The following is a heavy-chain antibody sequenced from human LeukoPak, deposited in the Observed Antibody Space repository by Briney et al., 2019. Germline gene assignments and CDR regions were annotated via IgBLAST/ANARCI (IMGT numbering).Heavy chain of an antibody. CDR3: VKPGYSSSWLDY. J-gene: IGHJ4*02. CDR2: ISYGGSSK. V-gene: IGHV3-30*18. Sequence: GGSLRLSCKASGFTFSSYGMHWVRQAPGKGLEWVGVISYGGSSKYYADSVKGRFTISRDNSKNTLYLQMNGLRAEDTAVYYCVKPGYSSSWLDYRGQGALVTVS. D-gene: IGHD6-13*01. CDR1: GFTFSSYG.